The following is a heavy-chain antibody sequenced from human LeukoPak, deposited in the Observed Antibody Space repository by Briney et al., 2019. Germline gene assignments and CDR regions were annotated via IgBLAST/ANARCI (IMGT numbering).Heavy chain of an antibody. V-gene: IGHV5-51*01. Sequence: GESLKISCKGSGYSFTSYWIGWVRQMPGKGLEWMGIIYPGDSDTRYNPSFQGQVTISADKSISTAYLQWSSLKASDTAMYYCALTSTEWLLTNWFDPWGQGTLVTVSS. CDR3: ALTSTEWLLTNWFDP. CDR2: IYPGDSDT. J-gene: IGHJ5*02. D-gene: IGHD6-19*01. CDR1: GYSFTSYW.